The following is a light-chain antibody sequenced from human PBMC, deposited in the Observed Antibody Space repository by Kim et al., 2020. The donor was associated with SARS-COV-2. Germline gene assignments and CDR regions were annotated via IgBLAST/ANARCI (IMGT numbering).Light chain of an antibody. Sequence: PGTSATLSRRASHSIYISSACYQQTPGRAPRLLIYDAAIRAPGIPDRFSASGSGTDFTLTIGSLAPEDFAVYYCQQRGNWPPALTFGGGTKLEI. V-gene: IGKV3-11*01. CDR3: QQRGNWPPALT. CDR2: DAA. CDR1: HSIYIS. J-gene: IGKJ4*01.